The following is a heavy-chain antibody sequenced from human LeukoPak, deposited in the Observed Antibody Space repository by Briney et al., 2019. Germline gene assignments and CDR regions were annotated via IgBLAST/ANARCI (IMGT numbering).Heavy chain of an antibody. CDR3: ASAQGGVILPDYFHH. J-gene: IGHJ1*01. Sequence: GGSLRLSCVASGFSFISYTMHWVRQAPGKGLEWVAVMSYDGSHKYLADSVKGRFTISRDNSKNTLYLQMNSLRADDTAVYFCASAQGGVILPDYFHHWGQGTLVTVSS. CDR1: GFSFISYT. D-gene: IGHD3-16*02. V-gene: IGHV3-30*04. CDR2: MSYDGSHK.